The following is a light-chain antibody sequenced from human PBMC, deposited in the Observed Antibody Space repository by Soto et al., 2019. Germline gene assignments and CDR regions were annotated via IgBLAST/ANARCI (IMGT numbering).Light chain of an antibody. CDR2: GAS. Sequence: EIVLTQSPGTLSLSPGERATLSCRASQSVSSTYLAWYQQRPGQAPRLLIYGASTRATGIPARFSGSGSETEFTLTISSLQSEDFGVYYCQQYNNWPPITFGQGTRLEIK. CDR1: QSVSSTY. J-gene: IGKJ5*01. CDR3: QQYNNWPPIT. V-gene: IGKV3-15*01.